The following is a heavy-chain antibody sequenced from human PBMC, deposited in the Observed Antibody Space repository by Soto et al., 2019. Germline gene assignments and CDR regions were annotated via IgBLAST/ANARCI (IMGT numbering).Heavy chain of an antibody. V-gene: IGHV3-23*01. CDR2: VSGSGGST. Sequence: GGSLRLSCAASGFTFSTYAMAWVRQAPGKGLEWVSGVSGSGGSTYYADSVKGRFTISRDNSKNTLYLQMNSLRAEDTAVYYCAKDRDRWFDPWGQGALVTVSS. CDR1: GFTFSTYA. J-gene: IGHJ5*02. CDR3: AKDRDRWFDP. D-gene: IGHD2-15*01.